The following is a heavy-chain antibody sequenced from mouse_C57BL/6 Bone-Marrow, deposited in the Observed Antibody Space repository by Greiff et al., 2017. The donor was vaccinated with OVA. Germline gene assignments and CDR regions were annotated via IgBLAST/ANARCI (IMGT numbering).Heavy chain of an antibody. J-gene: IGHJ3*01. Sequence: EVQVVESGGGLVQPGGSMKLSCAASGFTFSDAWMDWVRQSPEKGLEWVAEIRNKANNHATYYAESVKGRFTISRDDSKSSVYLQMNSLRAEDTGIYDCTRGDDGTRFAYWGQGTLVTVSA. CDR3: TRGDDGTRFAY. V-gene: IGHV6-6*01. D-gene: IGHD1-1*01. CDR2: IRNKANNHAT. CDR1: GFTFSDAW.